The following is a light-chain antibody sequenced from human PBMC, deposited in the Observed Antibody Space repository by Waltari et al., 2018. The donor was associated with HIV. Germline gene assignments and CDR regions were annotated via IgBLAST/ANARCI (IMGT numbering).Light chain of an antibody. CDR2: GTH. CDR3: GTWDTSLSAVV. CDR1: SSNIGNNY. V-gene: IGLV1-51*01. Sequence: QSVLTQPPSVSAAPGQKVSISCSGSSSNIGNNYVSWYQQLPGTAPKLLICGTHKRPSGFPDRFSGSKSGTSATLGITGLQTGDEADYYCGTWDTSLSAVVFGGGTKLTVL. J-gene: IGLJ2*01.